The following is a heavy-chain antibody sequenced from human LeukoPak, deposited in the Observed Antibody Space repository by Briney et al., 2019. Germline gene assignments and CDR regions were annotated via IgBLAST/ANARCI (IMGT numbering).Heavy chain of an antibody. V-gene: IGHV4-39*01. D-gene: IGHD6-13*01. CDR1: GGSISSSSYY. CDR3: ALIAAADPFDY. Sequence: SETLSLTCTVSGGSISSSSYYWGWIRQPPGKGPEWIGSIYYSGSTYYNPSLKSRVTISVDTSKNQFSLKLSSVTAADTAVYYCALIAAADPFDYWGQGTLVTVSS. J-gene: IGHJ4*02. CDR2: IYYSGST.